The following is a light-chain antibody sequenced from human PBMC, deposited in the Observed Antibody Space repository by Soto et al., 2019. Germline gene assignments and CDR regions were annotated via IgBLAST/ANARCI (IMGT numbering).Light chain of an antibody. Sequence: QSALTQPASVSGSPGQSITISCTGTSSDVGGYNYVSWYQQHPGKAPKRMIYEVSNRPSGVSNRFSGSKSGDTASLTISGLQDEDEADYYCSSYTSSSTPVFGGGTKLTVL. V-gene: IGLV2-14*01. CDR3: SSYTSSSTPV. CDR2: EVS. CDR1: SSDVGGYNY. J-gene: IGLJ2*01.